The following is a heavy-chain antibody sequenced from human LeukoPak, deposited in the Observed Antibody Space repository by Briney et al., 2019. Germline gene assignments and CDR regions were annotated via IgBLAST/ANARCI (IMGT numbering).Heavy chain of an antibody. CDR3: AREASGDSGDQTIDY. D-gene: IGHD2-21*02. V-gene: IGHV4-59*01. CDR1: GGSISSYY. J-gene: IGHJ4*02. CDR2: IYYSGST. Sequence: PSETLSLTCTVSGGSISSYYWSWIRQPPGKGLEWIGYIYYSGSTNYNPSLKSRVTISVDTSKNQFSLKLSSVTAADTAVYYCAREASGDSGDQTIDYWGQGTLITVSS.